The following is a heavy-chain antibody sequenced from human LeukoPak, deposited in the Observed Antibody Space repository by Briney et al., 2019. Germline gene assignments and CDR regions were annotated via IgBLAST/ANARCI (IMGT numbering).Heavy chain of an antibody. Sequence: GGSLRLSCAASGFTFSSYSMTWVRQAPGKGLEWVSYISSSSTIYYADSVKGRFTISRDNAKNSLYLQMNSLRDEDTAVYYCASDLNWFDPWGQGTLVTVSS. J-gene: IGHJ5*02. CDR3: ASDLNWFDP. CDR2: ISSSSTI. V-gene: IGHV3-48*02. CDR1: GFTFSSYS.